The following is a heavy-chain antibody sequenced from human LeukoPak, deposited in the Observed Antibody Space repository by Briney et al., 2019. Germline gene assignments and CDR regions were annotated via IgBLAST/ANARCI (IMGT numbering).Heavy chain of an antibody. D-gene: IGHD1-1*01. CDR1: GGSISSGSYY. CDR2: IYTSGST. J-gene: IGHJ3*02. V-gene: IGHV4-61*02. CDR3: ARVTPENDGAFDI. Sequence: SETLSLTCTVSGGSISSGSYYWSWIRQPAGKGLEWIGRIYTSGSTNYNPSLKSRVTISVDTSKNQFSLKLSSVTAADTAVYYCARVTPENDGAFDIWGQGTMVTVCS.